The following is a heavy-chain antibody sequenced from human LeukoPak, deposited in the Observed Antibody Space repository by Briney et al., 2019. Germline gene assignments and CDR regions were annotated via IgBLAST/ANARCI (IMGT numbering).Heavy chain of an antibody. D-gene: IGHD2-2*02. CDR2: THSGGSPI. CDR3: VRAVPAAILAAFDI. J-gene: IGHJ3*02. Sequence: GGSLRLSCAASGFTFSDYYMSWIRQAPGKGLEWASYTHSGGSPIYYADSVKGRFTISRDNAKKSLYLQMNRLRAEDTAVYYCVRAVPAAILAAFDIWGQGTMVTVSS. V-gene: IGHV3-11*04. CDR1: GFTFSDYY.